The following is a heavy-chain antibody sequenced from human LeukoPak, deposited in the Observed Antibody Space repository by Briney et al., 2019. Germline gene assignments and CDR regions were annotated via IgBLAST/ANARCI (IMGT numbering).Heavy chain of an antibody. CDR3: ARGGDIVVVPAAILFDI. D-gene: IGHD2-2*01. Sequence: GASVKVSCKASGYIFSGYYMHWVRQAPGQGLEWMGIINPSGGSTSYAQKFQGRVTMTRDTSTSTVYMELSSLRSEDTAVYYCARGGDIVVVPAAILFDIWGQGTMVTVSS. CDR2: INPSGGST. J-gene: IGHJ3*02. V-gene: IGHV1-46*03. CDR1: GYIFSGYY.